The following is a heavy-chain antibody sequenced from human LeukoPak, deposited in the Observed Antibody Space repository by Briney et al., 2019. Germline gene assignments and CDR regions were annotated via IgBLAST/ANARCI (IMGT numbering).Heavy chain of an antibody. CDR3: ARDQTGFCSGSSCLGSTFDY. J-gene: IGHJ4*02. V-gene: IGHV3-30*04. CDR2: ISYDGSNK. D-gene: IGHD2-15*01. Sequence: PGRPLRLSCAASGFILSDYNMHWVRQAPGKGLEWVAVISYDGSNKYYADSVKGRFTISRDNSKNTLYLQMNSLRAEDTAVYYCARDQTGFCSGSSCLGSTFDYWGQGTLVTVSS. CDR1: GFILSDYN.